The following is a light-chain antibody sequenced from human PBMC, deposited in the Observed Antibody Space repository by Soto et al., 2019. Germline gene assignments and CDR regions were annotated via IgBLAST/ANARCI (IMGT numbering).Light chain of an antibody. Sequence: QSVLTQPPSASGTPGQRVTISCSGSSSNIGSNTVNWYQQLPGTAPKLLIYSNNQRPSGVPDRFSGSKSGTSASLAISGLQSEEEADYYCAAWEDSLNGWVFGGGTKVPVL. CDR2: SNN. CDR1: SSNIGSNT. CDR3: AAWEDSLNGWV. J-gene: IGLJ3*02. V-gene: IGLV1-44*01.